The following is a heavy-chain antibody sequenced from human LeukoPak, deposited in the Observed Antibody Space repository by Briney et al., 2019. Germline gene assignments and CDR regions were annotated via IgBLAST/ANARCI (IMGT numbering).Heavy chain of an antibody. J-gene: IGHJ4*02. V-gene: IGHV5-51*01. CDR2: IYPGDSAT. D-gene: IGHD3-10*01. CDR3: ARAMTMVRYFDF. CDR1: GYSFTSYW. Sequence: GESLKISCEGSGYSFTSYWIGWVRQMPGKGLERMGIIYPGDSATRYSTSFQGQVTISADKSISTAYLQWSSLKASDTAMYYCARAMTMVRYFDFWGQGILVTVSS.